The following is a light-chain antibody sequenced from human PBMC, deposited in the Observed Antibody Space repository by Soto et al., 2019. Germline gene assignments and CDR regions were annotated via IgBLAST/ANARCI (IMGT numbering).Light chain of an antibody. CDR2: QVS. CDR1: QGLVFSDGKTH. Sequence: DVVMTQSPLSLPVTLGQSASISCRSSQGLVFSDGKTHLNWFHLRPGQSPRRLIYQVSNRETGVPDRFSGSGSGTDFTLKISRVEAADVGVYYCMQGTHWPWTFGQGTKVEIK. J-gene: IGKJ1*01. CDR3: MQGTHWPWT. V-gene: IGKV2-30*01.